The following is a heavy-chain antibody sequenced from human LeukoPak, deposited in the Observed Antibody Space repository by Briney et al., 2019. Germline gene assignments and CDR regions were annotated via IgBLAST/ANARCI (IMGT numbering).Heavy chain of an antibody. V-gene: IGHV4-39*07. Sequence: PSETLSLTCTVSGGSISSSSYYWGWIRQPPGKGPEWIGSIYYSGSTYYNPFLKSRVTISVDTSKNQFSLKLSSVTAADTAVYYCARDYYGSGSYYKRGWFDPWGQGTLVTVSS. J-gene: IGHJ5*02. CDR2: IYYSGST. CDR3: ARDYYGSGSYYKRGWFDP. D-gene: IGHD3-10*01. CDR1: GGSISSSSYY.